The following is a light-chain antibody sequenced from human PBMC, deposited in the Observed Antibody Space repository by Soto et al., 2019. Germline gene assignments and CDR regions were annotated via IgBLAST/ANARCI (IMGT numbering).Light chain of an antibody. CDR1: SSDVGGYNY. V-gene: IGLV2-8*01. CDR3: SSDAGSNNLYV. CDR2: EVS. Sequence: QSVLTQPPSASGSPGQSVTISCTGTSSDVGGYNYVSWYQQHPGTAPKLMIYEVSKRPSGVPDRFSGSKSGNTASLTVSGLQAEDDGDYYCSSDAGSNNLYVFRTGTMLTVL. J-gene: IGLJ1*01.